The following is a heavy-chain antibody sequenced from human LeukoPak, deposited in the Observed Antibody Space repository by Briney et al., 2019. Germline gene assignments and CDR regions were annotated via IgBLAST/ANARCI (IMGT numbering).Heavy chain of an antibody. J-gene: IGHJ6*04. V-gene: IGHV1-2*04. CDR1: GYTFTDYY. CDR3: ARHHGDYYYYGLDV. CDR2: MNPNNGGT. Sequence: ASVKVSRKASGYTFTDYYLHSVRQAPAQGLEWVGWMNPNNGGTNYVHKFQGWVTMNRDTSSSTAYMKLRRLRSDDTAVYYCARHHGDYYYYGLDVWGKGTTVTVSS. D-gene: IGHD3-16*01.